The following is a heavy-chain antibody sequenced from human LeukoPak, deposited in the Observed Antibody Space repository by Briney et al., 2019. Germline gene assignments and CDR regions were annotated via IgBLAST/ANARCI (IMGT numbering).Heavy chain of an antibody. CDR1: GYTFTGYY. V-gene: IGHV1-2*02. Sequence: ASVNVSCKASGYTFTGYYLHWVRQAPGQGLEWMGWVNPNNGATNYAQKFQGRVTMTRGTSISTAYMELSRLGSDDTAVYYCAWGGSYYNEGYFDYWGQGTLVTVSS. CDR3: AWGGSYYNEGYFDY. J-gene: IGHJ4*02. D-gene: IGHD3-10*01. CDR2: VNPNNGAT.